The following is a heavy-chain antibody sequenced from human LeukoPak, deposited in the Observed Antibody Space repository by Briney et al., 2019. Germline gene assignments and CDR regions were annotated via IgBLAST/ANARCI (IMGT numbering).Heavy chain of an antibody. CDR2: ISAYNGNT. CDR3: ARDRTPRIQLWLPYNWFDP. D-gene: IGHD5-18*01. Sequence: ASVKVSCKASGYTFTSYGISWVRQAPGQGLEWMGWISAYNGNTNYAQKFQGRVTMTRDTSTSTVYMELSSLRSEDTAVYYCARDRTPRIQLWLPYNWFDPWGQETLVTVSS. V-gene: IGHV1-18*01. J-gene: IGHJ5*02. CDR1: GYTFTSYG.